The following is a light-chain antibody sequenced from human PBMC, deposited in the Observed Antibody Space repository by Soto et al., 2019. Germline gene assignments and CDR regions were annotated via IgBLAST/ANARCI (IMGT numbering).Light chain of an antibody. CDR2: DVS. Sequence: QSVLTQPASVSGSPGQSITITCTGSTSDIGSYNYVSWYLQDPGKAPKLIIYDVSYRPSGVSNRFFGSKSGNTASLTISALQAEDEADYYCSSYTSSSTYVFGPGTKVPVL. CDR3: SSYTSSSTYV. V-gene: IGLV2-14*01. CDR1: TSDIGSYNY. J-gene: IGLJ1*01.